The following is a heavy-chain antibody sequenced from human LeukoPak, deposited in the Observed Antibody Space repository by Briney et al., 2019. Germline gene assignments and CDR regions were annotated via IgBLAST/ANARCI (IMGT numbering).Heavy chain of an antibody. CDR2: INHSGST. CDR3: ARGKAGWYGDAFAI. Sequence: PSETLSLTCAVYGASFSGYYWSWIRQPPGKGLEWIGEINHSGSTNYNPSLKSRVTISVDTSKNQFSLKLTSVTAADTAVYYCARGKAGWYGDAFAIWGQGTMVTVSS. D-gene: IGHD6-19*01. CDR1: GASFSGYY. J-gene: IGHJ3*02. V-gene: IGHV4-34*01.